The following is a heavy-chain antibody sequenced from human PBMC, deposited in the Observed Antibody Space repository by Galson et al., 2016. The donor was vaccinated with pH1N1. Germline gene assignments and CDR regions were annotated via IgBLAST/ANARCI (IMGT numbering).Heavy chain of an antibody. CDR2: ITYTSATI. V-gene: IGHV3-48*04. J-gene: IGHJ3*01. Sequence: LRLSCAASGFTFSSWHMDWVRQAPGEGLEWISFITYTSATIYYADSVKGRFTVSRDNAKNSLYLQMNSLRVEDTAVYYCARPGNYDGDRRGAFDLWGQGTMVTVSP. CDR1: GFTFSSWH. CDR3: ARPGNYDGDRRGAFDL. D-gene: IGHD4-23*01.